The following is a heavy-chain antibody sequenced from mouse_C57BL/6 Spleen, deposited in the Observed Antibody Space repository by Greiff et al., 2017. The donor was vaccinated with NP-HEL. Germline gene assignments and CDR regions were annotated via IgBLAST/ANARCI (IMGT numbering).Heavy chain of an antibody. CDR1: GYTFTSYG. CDR3: ARSRSITTAMDY. Sequence: VQLKESGAELVRPGSSVKMSCKTSGYTFTSYGINWVKQRPGQGLEWIGYIYIGTGYTEYNEKFKGKATLTSDTSSSTAYMQLSSLTSEDSAIYFCARSRSITTAMDYWGQGTSVTVSS. V-gene: IGHV1-58*01. CDR2: IYIGTGYT. D-gene: IGHD1-1*01. J-gene: IGHJ4*01.